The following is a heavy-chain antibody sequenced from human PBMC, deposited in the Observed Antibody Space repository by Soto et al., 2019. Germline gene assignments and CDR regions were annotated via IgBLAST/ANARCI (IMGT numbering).Heavy chain of an antibody. CDR3: ARDTYLFKDAKHGWYYYYYMDV. CDR1: GGTFSSYT. J-gene: IGHJ6*03. D-gene: IGHD2-8*01. V-gene: IGHV1-69*04. Sequence: ASVKVSCKASGGTFSSYTISWVRQAPGQGLEWMGRIIPILGIANYAQKFQGRVTITADKSTSTGYMELSSLRSEDTAVYYCARDTYLFKDAKHGWYYYYYMDVWGKGTTVTVSS. CDR2: IIPILGIA.